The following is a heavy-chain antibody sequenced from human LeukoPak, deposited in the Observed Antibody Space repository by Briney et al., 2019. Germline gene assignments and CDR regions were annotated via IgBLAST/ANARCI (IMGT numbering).Heavy chain of an antibody. CDR3: AKDIGYSGYDTSYFDY. CDR2: ISYEGSNK. D-gene: IGHD5-12*01. V-gene: IGHV3-30*04. CDR1: GFTFSSYA. Sequence: GGSLRLSCAASGFTFSSYAMHWVRQAPGKGLEWVAVISYEGSNKYYADSVKGRFTISRDNSKNTLYLQMNSLRPEDTAVYFCAKDIGYSGYDTSYFDYWGQGTLVTVSS. J-gene: IGHJ4*02.